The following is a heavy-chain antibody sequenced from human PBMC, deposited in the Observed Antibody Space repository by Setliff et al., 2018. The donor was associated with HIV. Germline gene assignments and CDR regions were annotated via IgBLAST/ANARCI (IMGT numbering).Heavy chain of an antibody. Sequence: PSETLSLTCAVSGYSISSGYYWGWIRQPPGKGLEWIGNIYHHGTTYYYPSLKGRVTISLDTSNNQFSLNLNSVTAADTAVYYCARGGPTVAFGLDAWGQGTTVTVSS. CDR1: GYSISSGYY. CDR2: IYHHGTT. J-gene: IGHJ6*02. CDR3: ARGGPTVAFGLDA. V-gene: IGHV4-38-2*01. D-gene: IGHD4-17*01.